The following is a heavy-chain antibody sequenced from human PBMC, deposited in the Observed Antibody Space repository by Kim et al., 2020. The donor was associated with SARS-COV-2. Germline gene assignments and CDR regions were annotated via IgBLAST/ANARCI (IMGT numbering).Heavy chain of an antibody. D-gene: IGHD3-16*02. CDR1: GGSISSSSYY. V-gene: IGHV4-39*01. J-gene: IGHJ5*02. Sequence: SETLSLTCTVSGGSISSSSYYWGWIRQPPGKGLEWIGSIYYSGSTYYNPSLKSRVTISVDTSKNQFSLKLSSVTAADTAVYYCARQGWAFGLRLGELSLPTLFDPWGQGTLVTVSS. CDR3: ARQGWAFGLRLGELSLPTLFDP. CDR2: IYYSGST.